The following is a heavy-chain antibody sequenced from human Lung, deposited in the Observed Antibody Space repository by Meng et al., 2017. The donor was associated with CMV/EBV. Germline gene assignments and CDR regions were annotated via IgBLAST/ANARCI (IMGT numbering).Heavy chain of an antibody. J-gene: IGHJ4*02. CDR2: IGTVGDT. V-gene: IGHV3-13*01. Sequence: GGSLRLSCAASGFTFSSYDMHWVRQATGKGLEWVSAIGTVGDTYYPGSVKGRFTISRENAKNSLYLQMNSLRAEDTAVYHCAKTRHRYSGTRCFDSWGQGTLVTVSS. CDR1: GFTFSSYD. CDR3: AKTRHRYSGTRCFDS. D-gene: IGHD1-26*01.